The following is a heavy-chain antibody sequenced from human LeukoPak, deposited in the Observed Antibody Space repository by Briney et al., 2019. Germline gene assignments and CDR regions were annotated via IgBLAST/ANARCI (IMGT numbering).Heavy chain of an antibody. CDR1: GDNVSSNSAT. Sequence: SQTLSLTCAISGDNVSSNSATWNWIRQSPSRGLEWLVRTYYRSKCYNDYAVSVKSRMTIIPDTSKNQFSLQLNSVTPDDPALYYCAGDRGVGAAVFFDYWGLGTLVTVSS. J-gene: IGHJ4*02. CDR2: TYYRSKCYN. V-gene: IGHV6-1*01. CDR3: AGDRGVGAAVFFDY. D-gene: IGHD2-8*02.